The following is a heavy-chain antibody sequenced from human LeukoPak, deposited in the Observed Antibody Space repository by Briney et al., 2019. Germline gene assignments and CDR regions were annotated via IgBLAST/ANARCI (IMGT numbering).Heavy chain of an antibody. D-gene: IGHD3-22*01. J-gene: IGHJ4*02. CDR2: IYYSGST. CDR1: GGYISSYY. V-gene: IGHV4-59*01. Sequence: SETLSLTCTVSGGYISSYYWSWIRQPPGKGLEWIGYIYYSGSTNYNPSLKSRVTISVDMSKNQFSLKLTSVTAADTAVYYCARDDSNYYDSSGFDYWGQGTLVTVSS. CDR3: ARDDSNYYDSSGFDY.